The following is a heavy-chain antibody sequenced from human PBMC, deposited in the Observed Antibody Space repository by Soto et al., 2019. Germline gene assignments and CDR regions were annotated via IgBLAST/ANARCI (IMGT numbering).Heavy chain of an antibody. J-gene: IGHJ5*02. D-gene: IGHD1-20*01. CDR3: ARDELDNWNAAYNWFDP. CDR2: IIPIFGTA. Sequence: QVQLVQSGAEVKKPGSSVKVSCKASGGTFSSYAISWVRQAPGQGLEWIGGIIPIFGTANYAQKFQGRVTITADESTSTAYMELSSLRSEDTAVYYCARDELDNWNAAYNWFDPWGQGTLVTVSS. CDR1: GGTFSSYA. V-gene: IGHV1-69*01.